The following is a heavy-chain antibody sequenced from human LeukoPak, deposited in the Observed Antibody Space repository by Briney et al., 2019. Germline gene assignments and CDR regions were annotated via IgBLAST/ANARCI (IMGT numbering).Heavy chain of an antibody. Sequence: GGSLRLSCAASGFTVSDDYMSWVRQAPGKGLVWVSRINSDGSSTSYADSVKGRFTISRDNAKNTLYLQMNSLRAEDTAVYYCARGVVGANPPLTWGQGTLVTVSS. D-gene: IGHD1-26*01. CDR1: GFTVSDDY. V-gene: IGHV3-74*01. J-gene: IGHJ5*02. CDR2: INSDGSST. CDR3: ARGVVGANPPLT.